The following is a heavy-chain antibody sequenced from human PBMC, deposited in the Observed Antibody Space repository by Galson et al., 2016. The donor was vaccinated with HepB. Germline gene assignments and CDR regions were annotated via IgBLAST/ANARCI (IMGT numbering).Heavy chain of an antibody. J-gene: IGHJ5*02. Sequence: SLRLSCAASGFTFTSFAMSWVRQAPGKGLVWVSSISGTGANTHYADSVEGRFTISRDNSKNTLFLQMNSLRDEDTAVYYCAKVRMPGTEVRYFPPWGQGTLVTVS. D-gene: IGHD1-1*01. CDR3: AKVRMPGTEVRYFPP. V-gene: IGHV3-23*01. CDR1: GFTFTSFA. CDR2: ISGTGANT.